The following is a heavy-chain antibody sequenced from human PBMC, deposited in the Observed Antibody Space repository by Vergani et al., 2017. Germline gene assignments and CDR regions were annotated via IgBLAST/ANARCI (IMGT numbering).Heavy chain of an antibody. J-gene: IGHJ4*02. D-gene: IGHD1-26*01. Sequence: EVQLVESGGGLVQPGGSLRLSCAASGFTFSSYSMNWVRQAPGKGLEWVSYISSSSSTIYYADSVKGRFTISRDNAKNSLYLQMNSLRDEDTAVYYWARDPRMMGATTGGLDYWGQGTLVTVSS. V-gene: IGHV3-48*02. CDR3: ARDPRMMGATTGGLDY. CDR1: GFTFSSYS. CDR2: ISSSSSTI.